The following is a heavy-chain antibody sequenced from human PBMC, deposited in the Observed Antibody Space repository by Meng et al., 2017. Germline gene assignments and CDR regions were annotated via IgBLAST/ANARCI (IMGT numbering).Heavy chain of an antibody. Sequence: ASVKVSCKASGYTFTSYYMHWVRQAPGQGLEWMGIINPRGGSTSYAQKFQGRVTMTRDTSTSTVYMELSSLRSEDTAVYYCAAFGIVGATPPDYWGQGTLVTVSS. CDR2: INPRGGST. D-gene: IGHD1-26*01. CDR1: GYTFTSYY. J-gene: IGHJ4*02. V-gene: IGHV1-46*01. CDR3: AAFGIVGATPPDY.